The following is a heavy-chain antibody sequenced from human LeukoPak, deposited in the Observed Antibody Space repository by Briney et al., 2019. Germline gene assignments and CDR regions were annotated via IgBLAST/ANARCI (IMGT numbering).Heavy chain of an antibody. Sequence: SETLSLTCTVSGDSISSGDYYWSWIRQPAGKGLEWIGEINHSGSTNYNPSLKSRVTISVDTSKNQFSLKLSSVTAADTAVYYCARDKSSEDYDSLDYWGQGTLVTVSS. V-gene: IGHV4-61*10. D-gene: IGHD3-22*01. CDR1: GDSISSGDYY. CDR2: INHSGST. J-gene: IGHJ4*02. CDR3: ARDKSSEDYDSLDY.